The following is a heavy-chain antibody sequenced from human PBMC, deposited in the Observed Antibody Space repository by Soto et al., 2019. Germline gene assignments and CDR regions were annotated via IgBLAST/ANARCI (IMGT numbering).Heavy chain of an antibody. V-gene: IGHV1-69*02. CDR2: IIPMFDII. Sequence: QLVQSGAEVKKPGSSVKVSCKVSGGTFSSYTITWVRQAPGEGLEWMGRIIPMFDIINYAQKFQGRVTITADKSTNTAYMELTSLKSDDTAVYYCARVEHENYRMDLW. J-gene: IGHJ6*01. CDR1: GGTFSSYT. CDR3: ARVEHENYRMDL.